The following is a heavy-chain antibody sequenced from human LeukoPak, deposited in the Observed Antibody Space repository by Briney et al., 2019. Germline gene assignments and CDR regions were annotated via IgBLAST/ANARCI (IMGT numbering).Heavy chain of an antibody. D-gene: IGHD5-18*01. CDR2: ISYDGSNK. J-gene: IGHJ4*02. CDR1: GFTFSSYA. Sequence: GGSLRLSCAASGFTFSSYAMHWVRQAPGKGLEWVAVISYDGSNKYYADSVKGRFTISRDNAKNSLYLQMNSLRAEDTAVYYCARSDEDTAMVDFDYWGQGTLVTVSS. CDR3: ARSDEDTAMVDFDY. V-gene: IGHV3-30*04.